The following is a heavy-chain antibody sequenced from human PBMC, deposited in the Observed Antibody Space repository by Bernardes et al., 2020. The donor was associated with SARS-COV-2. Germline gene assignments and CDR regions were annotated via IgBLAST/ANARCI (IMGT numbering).Heavy chain of an antibody. CDR1: GYSFTSYW. J-gene: IGHJ4*02. D-gene: IGHD6-19*01. V-gene: IGHV5-51*01. CDR2: IYPGDSDT. Sequence: GESLKISCKGSGYSFTSYWIGWVRQMPGKGLEWMGIIYPGDSDTRYSPSFQGQVTISADKSISTAYLQWSSLKASDTAMYYCARRSVSYSSGWYLAGKFDYWGQGTLVTVSS. CDR3: ARRSVSYSSGWYLAGKFDY.